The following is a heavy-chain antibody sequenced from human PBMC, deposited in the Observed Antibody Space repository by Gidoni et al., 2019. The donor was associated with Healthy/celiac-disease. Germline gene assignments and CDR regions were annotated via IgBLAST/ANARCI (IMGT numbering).Heavy chain of an antibody. CDR1: GFPCRSYG. Sequence: VQLVESGGCVVQPGRSLRLSCAASGFPCRSYGMHLVRQAPGKGMEWVAVIWDDGSNKYYADSVKGRFTIARDNSKNTLYLQMNSLRAEDTTVYYCARDSQDSSGWPSLDYWGQGTLVTVSS. J-gene: IGHJ4*02. V-gene: IGHV3-33*01. D-gene: IGHD6-19*01. CDR2: IWDDGSNK. CDR3: ARDSQDSSGWPSLDY.